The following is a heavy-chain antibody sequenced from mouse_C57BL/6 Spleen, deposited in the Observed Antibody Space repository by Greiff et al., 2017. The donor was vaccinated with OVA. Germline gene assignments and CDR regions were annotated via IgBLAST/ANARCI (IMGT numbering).Heavy chain of an antibody. V-gene: IGHV1-15*01. CDR2: IDPETGGT. J-gene: IGHJ2*01. CDR3: TLYSNYY. D-gene: IGHD2-5*01. Sequence: VQGVESGAELVRPGASVTLSCKASGYTFTDYEMHWVKQTPVHGLEWIGAIDPETGGTAYNQKFKGKAILTADKSSSTAYMELRSLTSEDSAVYYCTLYSNYYWGQGTTLTVSS. CDR1: GYTFTDYE.